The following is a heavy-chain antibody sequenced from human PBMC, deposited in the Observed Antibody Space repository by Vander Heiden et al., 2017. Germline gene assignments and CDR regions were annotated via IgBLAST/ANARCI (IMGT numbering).Heavy chain of an antibody. J-gene: IGHJ6*02. CDR2: IYYSGST. D-gene: IGHD3-10*01. CDR3: ARLVGGQTYGMDV. CDR1: GGSISSSSYY. Sequence: QLQLQESGPGLVKPSETLSLTCTVSGGSISSSSYYWGWIRQHPGKGLEWIGSIYYSGSTYYNPSLKSRVTISVDTSKNQFSLKLSSVTAADTAVYYCARLVGGQTYGMDVWGQGTTVTVSS. V-gene: IGHV4-39*01.